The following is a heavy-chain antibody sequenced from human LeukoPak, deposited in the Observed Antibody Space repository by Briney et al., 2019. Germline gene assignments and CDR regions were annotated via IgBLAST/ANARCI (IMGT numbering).Heavy chain of an antibody. CDR2: IYYSGST. CDR3: ASGGIDGAFDI. V-gene: IGHV4-61*01. Sequence: SETLSLTCTVSGGSVSSGSYYWSWIRQPPGKGLEWIGYIYYSGSTNYNPSLKGRVTISVDTSKNQFSLKLSSVTAADTAVYYCASGGIDGAFDIWGQGTMVTVSS. J-gene: IGHJ3*02. CDR1: GGSVSSGSYY. D-gene: IGHD1-26*01.